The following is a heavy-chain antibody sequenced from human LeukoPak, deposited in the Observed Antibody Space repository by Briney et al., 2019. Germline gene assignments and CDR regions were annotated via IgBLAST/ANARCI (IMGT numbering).Heavy chain of an antibody. CDR1: GFTFSSYS. Sequence: GGSLRLSCAASGFTFSSYSMNWVRQAPGKGLEWVSYIDSDTDDIHYADSVKGRFTISRDNSKNTLYLQMNSLRAEDTAVYYCAFSPSSSSWYVTDYWGQGTLVTVSS. CDR3: AFSPSSSSWYVTDY. J-gene: IGHJ4*02. CDR2: IDSDTDDI. D-gene: IGHD6-13*01. V-gene: IGHV3-21*04.